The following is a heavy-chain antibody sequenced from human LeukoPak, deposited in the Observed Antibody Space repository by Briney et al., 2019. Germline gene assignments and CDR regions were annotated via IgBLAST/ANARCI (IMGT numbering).Heavy chain of an antibody. V-gene: IGHV3-21*01. CDR1: GFTFSTYS. D-gene: IGHD1/OR15-1a*01. CDR2: ISSSSSSI. CDR3: ARDVRTTGTTTTYYCVY. J-gene: IGHJ4*02. Sequence: KPGGSLTLSCAASGFTFSTYSMNWVRQAPGQGLGWVSSISSSSSSIYYADSVKGRSTISRDNAKNSLYLQMNSLRADDTAVYYCARDVRTTGTTTTYYCVYWGEGTRVTVSS.